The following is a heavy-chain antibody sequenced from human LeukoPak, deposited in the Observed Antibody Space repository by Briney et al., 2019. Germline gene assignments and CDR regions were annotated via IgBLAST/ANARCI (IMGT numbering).Heavy chain of an antibody. V-gene: IGHV3-21*01. CDR3: ARHRRYFDSTGDYYYMDV. CDR2: IRSGGTDI. CDR1: GFTFRDYD. J-gene: IGHJ6*03. D-gene: IGHD3-9*01. Sequence: PGGSLRLSCAASGFTFRDYDRNWVRQAPGKGLEWVSSIRSGGTDIYYADSVKGRFTISRDNAKNSLSLKMNSLTAEDSSVYYCARHRRYFDSTGDYYYMDVWGKGTTVTVSS.